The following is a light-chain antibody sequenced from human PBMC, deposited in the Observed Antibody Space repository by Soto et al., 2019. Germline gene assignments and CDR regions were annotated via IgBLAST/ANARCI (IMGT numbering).Light chain of an antibody. V-gene: IGKV3-15*01. CDR3: LQYNNWPPWT. CDR1: QSISSK. CDR2: GAS. J-gene: IGKJ1*01. Sequence: EIVMTQSPATLSVSPGERATLYCRASQSISSKLAWYQQKFGQAPRLLIYGASTRATGIPARFSGSGSGTEFTLTISSLQSQDFAVYYCLQYNNWPPWTFGEGTRWIS.